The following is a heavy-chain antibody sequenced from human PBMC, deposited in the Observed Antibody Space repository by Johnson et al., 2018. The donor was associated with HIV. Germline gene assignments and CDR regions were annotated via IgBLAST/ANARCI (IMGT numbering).Heavy chain of an antibody. J-gene: IGHJ3*01. CDR1: GFTFSSYG. D-gene: IGHD3-10*01. CDR3: ARAPEVRGVDAFDV. CDR2: IHWNGGST. Sequence: VLLVESGGGVVQPGRSLRLSCAASGFTFSSYGMSWVRQAPGKGLEWVSGIHWNGGSTGYADSAMGRFTISRDKAKNSLYLQMNSLRAEDTALYYCARAPEVRGVDAFDVWGQGTVVIVSS. V-gene: IGHV3-20*04.